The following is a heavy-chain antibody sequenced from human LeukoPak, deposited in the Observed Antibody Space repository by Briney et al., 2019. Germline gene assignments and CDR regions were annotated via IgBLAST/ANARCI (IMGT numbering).Heavy chain of an antibody. V-gene: IGHV4-34*01. D-gene: IGHD3-3*01. CDR1: GGSFSGYY. J-gene: IGHJ4*02. Sequence: SETLSLTCAVYGGSFSGYYWSWIRQPPGKGLEWIGEINHSGSTNYNPSLKSRVTISVDTSKNQFSLKLSSVTAADTAVYYCAGDEPPYDFWRFWGQGTLVTVSS. CDR3: AGDEPPYDFWRF. CDR2: INHSGST.